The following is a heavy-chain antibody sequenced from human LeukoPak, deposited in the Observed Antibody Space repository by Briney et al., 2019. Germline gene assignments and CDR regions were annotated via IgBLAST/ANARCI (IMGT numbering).Heavy chain of an antibody. V-gene: IGHV3-30*03. D-gene: IGHD4/OR15-4a*01. J-gene: IGHJ4*02. CDR3: ARRAGAYSHPYDY. Sequence: GRSLRLSCAAPGFTFSSYGMHWVRQAPGKGLEWVAVISYDGSNKYYADSVKGRFTILRDNSKNTLYLQMNSLRAEDTAVYYCARRAGAYSHPYDYWGQGTLVTVSS. CDR2: ISYDGSNK. CDR1: GFTFSSYG.